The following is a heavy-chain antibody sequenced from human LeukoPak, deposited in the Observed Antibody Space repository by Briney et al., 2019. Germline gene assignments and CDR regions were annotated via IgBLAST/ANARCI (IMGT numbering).Heavy chain of an antibody. D-gene: IGHD3-22*01. V-gene: IGHV4-59*01. CDR1: AGSISLYNTYY. CDR3: ARGPNYYDSSGYYYYYYHYYMDV. Sequence: SETLSLTCTVSAGSISLYNTYYWNWIRQSPGKGLEWIGYIYYSGSTNYNPSLKSRVTISVDTSKNQFSLKLSSVTAADTAVYYCARGPNYYDSSGYYYYYYHYYMDVWGKGTTVTISS. CDR2: IYYSGST. J-gene: IGHJ6*03.